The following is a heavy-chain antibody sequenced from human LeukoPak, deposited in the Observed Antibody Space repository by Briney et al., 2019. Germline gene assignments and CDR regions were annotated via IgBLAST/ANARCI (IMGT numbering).Heavy chain of an antibody. CDR2: IRGKANSYAT. J-gene: IGHJ3*02. V-gene: IGHV3-73*01. CDR1: GFTFSGSA. CDR3: TRHDYGDYVSVAFDI. Sequence: GGSLRLSCAASGFTFSGSAMHWVRQASGKGLEWVGRIRGKANSYATAYAASVKGRFTISRDDSKNTAYLQMNSLKTEDTAVYYCTRHDYGDYVSVAFDIWGQGTMVTVSS. D-gene: IGHD4-17*01.